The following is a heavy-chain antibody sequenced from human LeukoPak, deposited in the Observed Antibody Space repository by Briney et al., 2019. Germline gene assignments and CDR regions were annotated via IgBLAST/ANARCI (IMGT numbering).Heavy chain of an antibody. CDR1: GFTFSSYN. V-gene: IGHV3-48*01. CDR3: ARKFYGDPDAFDI. Sequence: PGGSLRLSCAASGFTFSSYNMNWVRQAPGKGLEWISYISSSRSTIYYADSVKGRFTISRDNSKNTLYLQMNSLRAEDTAVYYCARKFYGDPDAFDIWGQGTMVTVSS. CDR2: ISSSRSTI. D-gene: IGHD4-17*01. J-gene: IGHJ3*02.